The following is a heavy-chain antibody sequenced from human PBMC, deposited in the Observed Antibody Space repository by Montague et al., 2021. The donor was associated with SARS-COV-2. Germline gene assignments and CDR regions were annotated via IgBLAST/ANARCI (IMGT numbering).Heavy chain of an antibody. Sequence: SLRLSCAASGFSFSDYGMTWVRQAPGKGLEWVSSICVSGSGTKYADSVKGRFSISRDNSKKMWYMEMNSVRGDDTAVYYCAKIPPSRLKLLDDDYVTDVWGQGTTVTVSS. CDR1: GFSFSDYG. CDR2: ICVSGSGT. CDR3: AKIPPSRLKLLDDDYVTDV. D-gene: IGHD4-23*01. V-gene: IGHV3-23*01. J-gene: IGHJ6*02.